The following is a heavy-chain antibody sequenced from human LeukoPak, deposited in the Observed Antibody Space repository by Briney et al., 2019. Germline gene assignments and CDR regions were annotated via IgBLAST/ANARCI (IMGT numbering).Heavy chain of an antibody. D-gene: IGHD3-10*01. V-gene: IGHV1-8*01. CDR1: GYTFTSYD. J-gene: IGHJ4*02. CDR2: MNPNSGNT. Sequence: GASVKVSCKASGYTFTSYDINWVRQATGQGLEWMGWMNPNSGNTGYAQKFQGRVTMTRNTSISTAYMELSSLRSEDTAVYYCARGLRGSRVRGVLNFDYWGQGTLVTVSS. CDR3: ARGLRGSRVRGVLNFDY.